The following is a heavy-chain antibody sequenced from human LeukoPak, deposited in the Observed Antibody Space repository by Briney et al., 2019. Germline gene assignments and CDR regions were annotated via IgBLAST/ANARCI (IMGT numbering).Heavy chain of an antibody. Sequence: GGSLRLSCAASGFTVSRNYMSWVRQAPGKGLEWVSVIYSGATTYYADSVKGRFTISRDNSKNTLYLQMNSLRAEDTAVYYCAIGIDFWSGLDYWGQGTLVTVSS. V-gene: IGHV3-53*01. D-gene: IGHD3-3*01. J-gene: IGHJ4*02. CDR1: GFTVSRNY. CDR3: AIGIDFWSGLDY. CDR2: IYSGATT.